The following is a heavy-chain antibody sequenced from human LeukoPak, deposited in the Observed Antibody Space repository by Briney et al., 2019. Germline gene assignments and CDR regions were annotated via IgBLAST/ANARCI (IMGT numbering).Heavy chain of an antibody. D-gene: IGHD2-8*02. V-gene: IGHV1-8*02. J-gene: IGHJ5*02. Sequence: ASVKVSCKASGYTFTGYYMHWVRQATGQGLEWMGWMNPNSGNTGYAQKFQGRVTMTRNTSISTAYMELSSLRSEDTAVYYCARGPPGRFDPWGQGTLVTVSS. CDR2: MNPNSGNT. CDR3: ARGPPGRFDP. CDR1: GYTFTGYY.